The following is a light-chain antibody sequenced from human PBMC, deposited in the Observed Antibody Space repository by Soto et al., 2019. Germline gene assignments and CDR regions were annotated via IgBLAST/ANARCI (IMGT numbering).Light chain of an antibody. J-gene: IGKJ1*01. V-gene: IGKV3-20*01. CDR1: QSVSSSY. CDR3: QQYGSLPWT. Sequence: EIVLTQSPGTLSSSTGERATLSCRASQSVSSSYLAWYQQKLGQAPRLLIYGASSRATGIPDRFSGSGSGTDFTLTISRLEPEDFAVYYCQQYGSLPWTFGQGTKVEIK. CDR2: GAS.